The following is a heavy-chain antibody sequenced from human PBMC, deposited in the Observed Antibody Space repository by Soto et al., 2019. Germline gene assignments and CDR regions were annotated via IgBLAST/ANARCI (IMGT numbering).Heavy chain of an antibody. V-gene: IGHV1-3*01. J-gene: IGHJ5*02. CDR1: GYTFTNYA. Sequence: ASVKVSCKASGYTFTNYAIHWVRQAPGQGLEWMGWINAGDGNTKYSQNFQGRVTIAGDTSASTAYMELSSLRSEDTAVYFCARSRALGADIVILSTGPKYNWHDPWGQRTLVTVSS. CDR3: ARSRALGADIVILSTGPKYNWHDP. D-gene: IGHD2-15*01. CDR2: INAGDGNT.